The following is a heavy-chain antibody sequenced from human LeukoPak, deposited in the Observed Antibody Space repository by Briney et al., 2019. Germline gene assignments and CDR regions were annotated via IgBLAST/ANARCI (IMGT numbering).Heavy chain of an antibody. CDR2: ISGSGGST. Sequence: PGGSLRLSCAASGFTFSSYAMSWVRQAPGKGLEWVSAISGSGGSTYYADSVKGRFTISRDNAKNSLYLQMNSLRAEDTAVYYCARDDTYYDFWSGYSPAEYFQHWGQGTLVTVSS. D-gene: IGHD3-3*01. V-gene: IGHV3-23*01. CDR3: ARDDTYYDFWSGYSPAEYFQH. CDR1: GFTFSSYA. J-gene: IGHJ1*01.